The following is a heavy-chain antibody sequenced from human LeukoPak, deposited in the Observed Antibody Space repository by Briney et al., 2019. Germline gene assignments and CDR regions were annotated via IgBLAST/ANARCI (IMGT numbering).Heavy chain of an antibody. J-gene: IGHJ4*02. V-gene: IGHV3-74*01. Sequence: GGSLRLSCTASGFAFSTYWMFWVRQAPGKGLVWVSQINPEGASTTYGDPAKGRFTASRDNAKNALHLQMNSLRVDDTAVYYCARGTAITAGIDFWGQGTLVTVSS. D-gene: IGHD6-19*01. CDR1: GFAFSTYW. CDR2: INPEGAST. CDR3: ARGTAITAGIDF.